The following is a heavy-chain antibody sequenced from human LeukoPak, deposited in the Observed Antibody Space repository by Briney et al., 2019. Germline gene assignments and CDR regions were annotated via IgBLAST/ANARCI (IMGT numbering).Heavy chain of an antibody. CDR2: IVVGSGNT. J-gene: IGHJ5*02. CDR3: AADKLRSDSKGLLDGWFDP. V-gene: IGHV1-58*02. CDR1: GFTFTSSA. Sequence: SVKVSCKASGFTFTSSAMQWVRQARGQRLEWIGWIVVGSGNTNYAQKFQERVTITRDMSTSTAYMELSSLRSEDTAVYYCAADKLRSDSKGLLDGWFDPWGQGTLVTVSS. D-gene: IGHD2-21*01.